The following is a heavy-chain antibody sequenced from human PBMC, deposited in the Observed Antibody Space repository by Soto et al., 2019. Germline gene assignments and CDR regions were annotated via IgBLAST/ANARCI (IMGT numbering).Heavy chain of an antibody. CDR3: ARDVQGVVVPAAIPLGY. Sequence: GASVKVSCKASGYTFTSYYLHWVRQAPGQGLEWMGIINPSGGSTRYAQKFQGRATMTRDTSTSTVYMELSSLRSEDTAVYYCARDVQGVVVPAAIPLGYWGQGTLVTVSS. CDR2: INPSGGST. J-gene: IGHJ4*02. V-gene: IGHV1-46*01. CDR1: GYTFTSYY. D-gene: IGHD2-2*01.